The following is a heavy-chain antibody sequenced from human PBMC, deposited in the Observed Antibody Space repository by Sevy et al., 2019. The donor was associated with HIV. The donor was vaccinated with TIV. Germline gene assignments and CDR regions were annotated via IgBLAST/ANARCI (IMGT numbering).Heavy chain of an antibody. V-gene: IGHV3-21*01. D-gene: IGHD6-13*01. CDR1: GFSFSSYS. CDR3: ARSYSSSWYILYYFEY. CDR2: IGSSNSYI. Sequence: GGSLRLSCAASGFSFSSYSVSWVRQAPGKGLEWVASIGSSNSYIYYADSVKGRFTISRDNAKNSLFLHMNTLRAEDTAVYYCARSYSSSWYILYYFEYXGXGTPVTVSS. J-gene: IGHJ4*02.